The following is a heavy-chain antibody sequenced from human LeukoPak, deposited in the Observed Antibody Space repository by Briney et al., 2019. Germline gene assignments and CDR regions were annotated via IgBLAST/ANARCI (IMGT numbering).Heavy chain of an antibody. Sequence: QPGGSLRLSCAVSGFTFSTYWMHWVRQAPGKGLVWVSRINTDGSLINYADFVKGRFTMSRDNSKNTLYLQMSSLRAEDTAVYYCARLLHGTGYWGQGTLVTVSS. CDR1: GFTFSTYW. CDR2: INTDGSLI. D-gene: IGHD1-26*01. CDR3: ARLLHGTGY. J-gene: IGHJ4*02. V-gene: IGHV3-74*01.